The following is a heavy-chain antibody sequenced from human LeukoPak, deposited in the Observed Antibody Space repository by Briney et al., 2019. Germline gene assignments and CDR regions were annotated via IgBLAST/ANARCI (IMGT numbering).Heavy chain of an antibody. CDR2: IYYSGST. V-gene: IGHV4-59*01. D-gene: IGHD6-13*01. J-gene: IGHJ1*01. Sequence: SETLSLTCTVSGGSISNYYWSWIRQPPGKGLEWIGYIYYSGSTYYNPSLRSRVTISVDTSKNQFSLNLNSVTAAYTAVYYCARGYPLSTTAVGTYFQHWGQGTLVTVSS. CDR1: GGSISNYY. CDR3: ARGYPLSTTAVGTYFQH.